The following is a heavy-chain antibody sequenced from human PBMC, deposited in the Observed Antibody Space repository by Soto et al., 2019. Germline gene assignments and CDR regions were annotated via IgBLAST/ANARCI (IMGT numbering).Heavy chain of an antibody. J-gene: IGHJ4*02. V-gene: IGHV3-21*03. D-gene: IGHD2-15*01. CDR2: ISDSGHYI. CDR3: ARFNIVLDRTFDY. CDR1: GFTFSTYG. Sequence: PAGSLRLSCAASGFTFSTYGMNWVRQAPGKGLEWLSSISDSGHYIYYADAVKGRFTISRYNAKNSLYLQMNSLRAEHTAVYYCARFNIVLDRTFDYWGQGTMVTVS.